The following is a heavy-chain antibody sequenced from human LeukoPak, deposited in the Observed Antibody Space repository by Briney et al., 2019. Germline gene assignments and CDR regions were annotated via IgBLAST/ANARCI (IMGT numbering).Heavy chain of an antibody. CDR2: IYTSGST. CDR3: AREFSGTTVAARVFDS. CDR1: GGSISSYY. D-gene: IGHD3-10*01. V-gene: IGHV4-4*07. J-gene: IGHJ4*02. Sequence: PSETLSLTCTVSGGSISSYYWSWIRQPAGKGLEWIGRIYTSGSTNYNPSLKSRVTKSLDTSKNQFSLNLSSVTAADTAIYYCAREFSGTTVAARVFDSWGQGTLVTVSS.